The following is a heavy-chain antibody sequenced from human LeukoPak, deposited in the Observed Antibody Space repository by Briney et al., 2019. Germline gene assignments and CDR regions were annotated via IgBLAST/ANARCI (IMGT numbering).Heavy chain of an antibody. Sequence: ASVKVSCKASGYTFSGYYMHWVRQAPGQGVEWIGRINPNSGGSNYAQKFQGRVTMTRDQSIGTAYMEMSSLTSDDTAVYYCARDGANKVRGVHYYYMDVWGKGTTVTVSS. J-gene: IGHJ6*03. CDR3: ARDGANKVRGVHYYYMDV. CDR2: INPNSGGS. D-gene: IGHD3-10*01. CDR1: GYTFSGYY. V-gene: IGHV1-2*06.